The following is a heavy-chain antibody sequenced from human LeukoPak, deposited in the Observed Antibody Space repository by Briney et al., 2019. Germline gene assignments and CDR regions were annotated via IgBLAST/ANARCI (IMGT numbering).Heavy chain of an antibody. CDR1: GGSFSGYY. D-gene: IGHD5-12*01. CDR3: ASRSGYDFNNWFDP. CDR2: INHSGST. V-gene: IGHV4-34*01. Sequence: SETLSLTCAVYGGSFSGYYWSWIRQPPGRGLEWIGEINHSGSTNYNPSLKSRVTISVDTSKNQFSLNLSSVTAADTAVYYCASRSGYDFNNWFDPWGQGTLVTVSS. J-gene: IGHJ5*02.